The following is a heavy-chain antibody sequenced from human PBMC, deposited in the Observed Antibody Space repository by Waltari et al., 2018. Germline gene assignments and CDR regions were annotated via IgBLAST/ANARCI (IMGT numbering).Heavy chain of an antibody. J-gene: IGHJ3*02. CDR2: IIPILGIA. CDR1: GGTFSSYA. Sequence: QVQLVQSGAEVKKPGSSVKVSCKASGGTFSSYAISWVRQAPGQGLEWMGGIIPILGIANYAQKFQGRVTITADESTSTAYMELSSLRSEDTAVYYCAVSWGYSGYDPNDAFDIWGQGTMVTVSS. D-gene: IGHD5-12*01. V-gene: IGHV1-69*04. CDR3: AVSWGYSGYDPNDAFDI.